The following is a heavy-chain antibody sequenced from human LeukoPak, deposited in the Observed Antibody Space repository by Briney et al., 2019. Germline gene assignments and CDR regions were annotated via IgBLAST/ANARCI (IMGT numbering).Heavy chain of an antibody. Sequence: GGSLRLSCAASGFTFSSYSMNWVRQSPGKGLEWVSYISGSSNTIYYADSVKGRFTISRDNAENSLYLQMNSLRDEDTAVYYCARAVTTVTRGGLVFDYWGQGTPVTVSS. CDR1: GFTFSSYS. V-gene: IGHV3-48*02. CDR2: ISGSSNTI. J-gene: IGHJ4*02. D-gene: IGHD4-17*01. CDR3: ARAVTTVTRGGLVFDY.